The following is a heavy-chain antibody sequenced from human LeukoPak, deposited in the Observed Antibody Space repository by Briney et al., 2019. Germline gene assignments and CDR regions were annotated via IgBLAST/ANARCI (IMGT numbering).Heavy chain of an antibody. CDR1: GFTFSSYG. Sequence: GGSLRLSYAASGFTFSSYGMSWVRQAPGKGLEWVSAISGSGGSTYYADSVKGRFTISRDNSKNTLYLQMNSLRAEDTAVYYCAKAGRGASFFFDYWGQGTLVTVSS. J-gene: IGHJ4*02. CDR3: AKAGRGASFFFDY. V-gene: IGHV3-23*01. D-gene: IGHD1-26*01. CDR2: ISGSGGST.